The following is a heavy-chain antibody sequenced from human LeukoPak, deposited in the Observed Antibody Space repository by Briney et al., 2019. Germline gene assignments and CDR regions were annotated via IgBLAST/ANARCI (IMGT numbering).Heavy chain of an antibody. CDR1: GYTFTSYY. CDR2: INPRGGST. Sequence: ASVKVSCKASGYTFTSYYMHWVRQAPGQGLEWMGIINPRGGSTSYAQKFQGRVTMTRDTSTSTVYVELSSLRSEDTAVYYCARDLIPSYDSSGYYYPFDYWGQGTLVTVSS. V-gene: IGHV1-46*01. CDR3: ARDLIPSYDSSGYYYPFDY. D-gene: IGHD3-22*01. J-gene: IGHJ4*02.